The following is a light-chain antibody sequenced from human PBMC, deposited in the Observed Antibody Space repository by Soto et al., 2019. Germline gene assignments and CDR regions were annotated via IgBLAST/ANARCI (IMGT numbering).Light chain of an antibody. CDR2: DVD. V-gene: IGLV2-8*01. J-gene: IGLJ2*01. Sequence: QSALTQPPSASGSPGQSVTISCTGTKNDVGGYNYVSWYQQHPGKAPKLLVYDVDKRPSGVPDRFSGSKSGNTASLTVSGLQAEDEADYYCSSYVGSNFHVLFGGGTKVTVL. CDR3: SSYVGSNFHVL. CDR1: KNDVGGYNY.